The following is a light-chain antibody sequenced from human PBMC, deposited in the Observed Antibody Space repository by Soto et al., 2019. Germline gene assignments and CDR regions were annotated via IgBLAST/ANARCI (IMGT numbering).Light chain of an antibody. J-gene: IGKJ5*01. CDR1: QDIAIY. Sequence: IRLSQSPSSLSASVGDRVTITCRASQDIAIYLAWYQQKPGEAPKLLIYDASNLETGVPSRFSGSGSGTDFTFTIRSLQPEDIATYYCQQYDNLPPYTFGQGTRREIK. CDR2: DAS. CDR3: QQYDNLPPYT. V-gene: IGKV1-33*01.